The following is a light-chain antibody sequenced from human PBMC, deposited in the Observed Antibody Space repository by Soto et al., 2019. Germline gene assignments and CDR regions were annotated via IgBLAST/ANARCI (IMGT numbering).Light chain of an antibody. CDR1: QTMTRAY. CDR2: GAS. J-gene: IGKJ1*01. CDR3: QQYGSPSWT. Sequence: ERVLTQSPGTLSLSPGEIATLSCRASQTMTRAYLAWYQQKPGQAPRLLINGASRRATGIPDRCSGSGSGTDCTLTSSRLEPEDFAVYYCQQYGSPSWTFGQGTKVDIK. V-gene: IGKV3-20*01.